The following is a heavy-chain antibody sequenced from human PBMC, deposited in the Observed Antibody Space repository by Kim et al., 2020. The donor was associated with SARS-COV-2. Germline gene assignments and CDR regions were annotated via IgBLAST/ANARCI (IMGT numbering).Heavy chain of an antibody. CDR3: ARDRCGGDCYSDY. J-gene: IGHJ4*02. CDR2: ISSSSYI. CDR1: GFTFSSYS. Sequence: GGSLRLSCAASGFTFSSYSMNWVRQAPGKGLEWVSSISSSSYIYYADSVKGRFTISRDNAKNSLYLQMNSLRAEDTAVYYCARDRCGGDCYSDYWGQGTLVTVSS. D-gene: IGHD2-21*02. V-gene: IGHV3-21*01.